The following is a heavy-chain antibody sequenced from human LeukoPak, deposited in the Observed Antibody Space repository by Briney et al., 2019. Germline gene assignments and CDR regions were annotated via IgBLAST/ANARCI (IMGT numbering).Heavy chain of an antibody. J-gene: IGHJ5*02. CDR1: GGSISSGDYY. V-gene: IGHV4-30-4*01. CDR3: AREPALLFGEFTFDP. D-gene: IGHD3-10*02. Sequence: PSQTLSLTCTVSGGSISSGDYYWCWIRQPPGKGLEWIGYIYYSGSTYYNPSLKGRVTISVDTSKNQFSLKLSSVTAADTAVYYCAREPALLFGEFTFDPWGQGTLATVSS. CDR2: IYYSGST.